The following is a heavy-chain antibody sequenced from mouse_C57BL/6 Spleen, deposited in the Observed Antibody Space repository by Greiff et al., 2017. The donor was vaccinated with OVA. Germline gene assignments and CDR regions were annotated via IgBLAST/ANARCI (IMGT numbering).Heavy chain of an antibody. CDR3: ARFGDGYRYYFDY. J-gene: IGHJ2*01. Sequence: QVQLQQSGAELVMPGASVKLSCKASGYTFTSYWMHWVKQRPGQGLEWIGEIDPSDSYTNYNQKFKGKSTLTVDKSSSTAYMQLSSLTSEDSAVYYCARFGDGYRYYFDYWGQGTTLTVSS. V-gene: IGHV1-69*01. CDR1: GYTFTSYW. D-gene: IGHD2-3*01. CDR2: IDPSDSYT.